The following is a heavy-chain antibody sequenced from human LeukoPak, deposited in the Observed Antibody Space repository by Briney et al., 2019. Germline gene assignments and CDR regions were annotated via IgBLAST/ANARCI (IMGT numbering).Heavy chain of an antibody. CDR3: ARANQIGAARPFDY. J-gene: IGHJ4*02. CDR1: GYTFTSYA. V-gene: IGHV1-69*13. Sequence: ASVKVSCKASGYTFTSYAISWVRQAPGQGLEWMGGIIPIFGTANYAQKFQGRVTITADESTSTAYMELSSLRSEDTAVYYCARANQIGAARPFDYWGQGTLVTVSS. D-gene: IGHD6-6*01. CDR2: IIPIFGTA.